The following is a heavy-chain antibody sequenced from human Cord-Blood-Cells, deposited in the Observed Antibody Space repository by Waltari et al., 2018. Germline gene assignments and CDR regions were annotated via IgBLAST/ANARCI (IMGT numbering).Heavy chain of an antibody. D-gene: IGHD4-17*01. J-gene: IGHJ3*02. CDR1: GFTFRSYA. CDR3: AKYIAPDYVHAFDI. Sequence: EVQLLESGGGLVQPGGSMRLSCAGSGFTFRSYALRWVRTAPGKGLEWVSAISGSGGSTYYADSVKGRFTISRDNSKNTLYLQMNSLRAEDTAVYYCAKYIAPDYVHAFDIWGQGTMVTVSS. CDR2: ISGSGGST. V-gene: IGHV3-23*01.